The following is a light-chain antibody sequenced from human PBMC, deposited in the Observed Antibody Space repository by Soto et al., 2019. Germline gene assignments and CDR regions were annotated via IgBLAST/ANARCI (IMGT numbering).Light chain of an antibody. V-gene: IGKV1-13*02. CDR1: QGISSA. J-gene: IGKJ5*01. CDR2: DAS. Sequence: AIQLTQSPSSLSAYVGDRVTITCRASQGISSALAWYQQKPGKAPKLLIYDASSLESGVPSRFSGSGSGTDFTLTISSLQPEDFATYYCQQFNSYPPTFGQGPGLEIK. CDR3: QQFNSYPPT.